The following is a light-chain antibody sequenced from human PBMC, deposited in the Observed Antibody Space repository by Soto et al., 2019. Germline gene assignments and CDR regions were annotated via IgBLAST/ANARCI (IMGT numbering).Light chain of an antibody. CDR1: QSVGDF. CDR2: DAS. Sequence: VLTQSPATLSLSPGERATLSCRASQSVGDFLAWYQQKPGQPPRLLIYDASQRASGIPARFSGIGSGTDFTITVSSLEPKDSGVNYWHQRSDCPPYTFGQGNKVEIK. CDR3: HQRSDCPPYT. J-gene: IGKJ2*01. V-gene: IGKV3-11*01.